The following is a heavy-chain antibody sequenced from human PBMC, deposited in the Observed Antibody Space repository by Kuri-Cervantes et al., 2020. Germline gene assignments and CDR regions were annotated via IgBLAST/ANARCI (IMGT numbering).Heavy chain of an antibody. D-gene: IGHD1-1*01. J-gene: IGHJ4*02. Sequence: ASVKVSCKASGYTFTTYYIHWVRQAPGQGLKWMGMINPSGGTTTYAQKFQGRVTVTTDTSTSTVYMELTSLKYEDTAVYYCARLQVPRLERRDYWGQGTQVTVSS. V-gene: IGHV1-46*01. CDR2: INPSGGTT. CDR3: ARLQVPRLERRDY. CDR1: GYTFTTYY.